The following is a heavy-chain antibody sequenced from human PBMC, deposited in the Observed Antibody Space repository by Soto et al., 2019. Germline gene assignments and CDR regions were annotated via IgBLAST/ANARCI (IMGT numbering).Heavy chain of an antibody. D-gene: IGHD4-17*01. J-gene: IGHJ5*02. CDR3: ARDRYGEPQNWFDP. CDR1: GXSHSSYY. Sequence: XTLSLPGTVSGXSHSSYYCSWIRQPAGKGLEWIGRIYTSGSTNYNPSLKSRVTLSVDTSKNQFSLKLSYVTAPDPAVFYCARDRYGEPQNWFDPWGQGTLCTVSS. V-gene: IGHV4-4*07. CDR2: IYTSGST.